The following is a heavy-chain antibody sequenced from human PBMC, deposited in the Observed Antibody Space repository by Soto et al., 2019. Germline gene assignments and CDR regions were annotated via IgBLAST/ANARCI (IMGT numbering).Heavy chain of an antibody. V-gene: IGHV1-18*04. J-gene: IGHJ6*02. CDR1: GYTFTGYY. CDR3: ARVSGSGWDYYYGMDV. CDR2: ISAYNGNT. D-gene: IGHD6-19*01. Sequence: ASVKVSCKASGYTFTGYYMHWVRQAPGQGLEWMGWISAYNGNTNYAQKLQGRVTMTTDTSTSTAYMELRSLRSDDTAVYYCARVSGSGWDYYYGMDVWGQGTTVTVSS.